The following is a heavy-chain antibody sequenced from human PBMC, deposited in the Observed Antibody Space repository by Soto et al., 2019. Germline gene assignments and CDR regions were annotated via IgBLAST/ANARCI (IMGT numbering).Heavy chain of an antibody. J-gene: IGHJ4*02. CDR1: GYTFTGYY. CDR3: ASSWGDFWSGYGYYFAY. Sequence: ASVKVSCKASGYTFTGYYMHWVRQAPGQGLEWMGWINPNSGGTNYAQKFQGWVTMTRDTSISTAYMELSRLRSDDTAVYYCASSWGDFWSGYGYYFAYWGQGTLVTVSS. V-gene: IGHV1-2*04. D-gene: IGHD3-3*01. CDR2: INPNSGGT.